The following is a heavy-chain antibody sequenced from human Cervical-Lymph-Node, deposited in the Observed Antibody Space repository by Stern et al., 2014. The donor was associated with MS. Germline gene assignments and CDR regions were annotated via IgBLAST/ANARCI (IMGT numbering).Heavy chain of an antibody. CDR3: ARDVPFIHAATPPGDY. D-gene: IGHD1-26*01. Sequence: QVQLVESGAEVKKPGASVKVSCKTSGYTFSSYGISWVRQAPGHGLEWMGWISGYNGYTHYAQRLQDRVTMTTDTSTNTAYMELRSLRSDDTAVYYCARDVPFIHAATPPGDYWGQGVLVTVSS. CDR2: ISGYNGYT. V-gene: IGHV1-18*01. J-gene: IGHJ4*02. CDR1: GYTFSSYG.